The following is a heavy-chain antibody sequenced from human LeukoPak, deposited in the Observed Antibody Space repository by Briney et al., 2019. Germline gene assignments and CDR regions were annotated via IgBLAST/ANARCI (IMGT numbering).Heavy chain of an antibody. J-gene: IGHJ4*02. V-gene: IGHV4-59*01. CDR3: ARVGYSSSWNFDY. D-gene: IGHD6-13*01. CDR2: IYYRGST. Sequence: PSETLSLTCAVSGGPITSYYRSWIRQPPGKGLAWIGFIYYRGSTNYNPSLESRVTISVDTSKNRFSLKLSSVTAADTAVYYCARVGYSSSWNFDYWGQGTLVTVSS. CDR1: GGPITSYY.